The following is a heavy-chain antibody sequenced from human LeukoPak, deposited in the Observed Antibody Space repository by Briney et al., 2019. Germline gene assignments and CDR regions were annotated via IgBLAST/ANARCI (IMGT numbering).Heavy chain of an antibody. Sequence: KAGESLKISCKGSGYSLTSYWIGWVRQMPGKGLEWMGIIYPGDSDTKYSPSFQGQVTISADKSISTAYLQWNSLKASDTAMYYCARTQSTYYYGMDVWGKGTTVTVSS. CDR2: IYPGDSDT. V-gene: IGHV5-51*01. CDR1: GYSLTSYW. CDR3: ARTQSTYYYGMDV. J-gene: IGHJ6*04.